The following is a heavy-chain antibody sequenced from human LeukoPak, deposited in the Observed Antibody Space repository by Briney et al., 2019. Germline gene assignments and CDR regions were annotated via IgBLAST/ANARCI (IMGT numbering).Heavy chain of an antibody. D-gene: IGHD3-3*01. CDR1: GGSISSYY. CDR2: IYYSGST. V-gene: IGHV4-59*01. J-gene: IGHJ6*03. CDR3: ARGSYDFWSGYYTERYYYMDV. Sequence: SETLPLTCTVSGGSISSYYWSWIRQPPGKGLEWIGYIYYSGSTNYNPSLKSRVTISVDTSKNQFSLKLSSVTAADTAVYYCARGSYDFWSGYYTERYYYMDVWGKGTTVTVSS.